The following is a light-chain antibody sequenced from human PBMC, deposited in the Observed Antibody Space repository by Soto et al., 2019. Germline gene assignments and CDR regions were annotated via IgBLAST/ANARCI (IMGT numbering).Light chain of an antibody. CDR3: QQYKNWPPLN. V-gene: IGKV3-15*01. CDR1: QSVSYN. CDR2: GAF. J-gene: IGKJ4*01. Sequence: EIVMTQSPATLSVSPGETATLSCRASQSVSYNLAWYQQKPGQGPRLLIYGAFTRATGIPARFSGSGSGTDFTPTISSLQSVDCAVYYCQQYKNWPPLNFGGGTKVEIK.